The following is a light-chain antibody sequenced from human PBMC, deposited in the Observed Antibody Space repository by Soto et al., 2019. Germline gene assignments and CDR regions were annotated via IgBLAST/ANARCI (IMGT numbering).Light chain of an antibody. CDR3: QQYNTHWWT. CDR2: DAS. J-gene: IGKJ1*01. V-gene: IGKV1-5*01. Sequence: DIQSTRSPSTLSASVGDSFTITCRSSQGISRWLAWYQQKPGKAPKLLIYDASSLESGVPSRFTGSGSGTEFTLTISSLQPDDFATYYCQQYNTHWWTFGQGTKVEIK. CDR1: QGISRW.